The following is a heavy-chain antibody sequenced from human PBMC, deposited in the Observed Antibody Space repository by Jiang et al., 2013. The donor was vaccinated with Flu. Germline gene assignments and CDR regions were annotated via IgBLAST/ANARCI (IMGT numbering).Heavy chain of an antibody. V-gene: IGHV1-18*01. CDR1: GYTFTSYG. J-gene: IGHJ3*02. CDR3: ARAPHCSGGSCYSPAFDI. D-gene: IGHD2-15*01. Sequence: PGASVKVSCKASGYTFTSYGISWVRQAPGQGLEWMGWISAYNGNINYAQKLQGRVTMTTDTSTSTAYMELSRLRSDDTAVYYCARAPHCSGGSCYSPAFDIWGQGTMVTVSS. CDR2: ISAYNGNI.